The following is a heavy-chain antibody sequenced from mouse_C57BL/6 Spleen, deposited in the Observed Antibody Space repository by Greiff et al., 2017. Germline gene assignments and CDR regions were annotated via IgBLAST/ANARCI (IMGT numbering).Heavy chain of an antibody. D-gene: IGHD1-3*01. CDR3: AREGVVPSFAY. CDR2: LYPGDGDT. V-gene: IGHV1-80*01. CDR1: GYAFSSYW. Sequence: QVQLQQSGAELVKPGASVKISCKASGYAFSSYWMNWVKQRPGKGLEWIGQLYPGDGDTNYNGKFKGKATLTADKSSSTAYMQLSSLTSEDSAVYFCAREGVVPSFAYWGQGTLVTVSA. J-gene: IGHJ3*01.